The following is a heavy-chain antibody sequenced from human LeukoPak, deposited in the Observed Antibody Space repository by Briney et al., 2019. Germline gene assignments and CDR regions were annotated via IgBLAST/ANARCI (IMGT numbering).Heavy chain of an antibody. CDR2: MNHSGST. CDR1: GGSFSGYY. D-gene: IGHD6-13*01. V-gene: IGHV4-34*01. J-gene: IGHJ4*02. Sequence: PSETLSLTCAVYGGSFSGYYWSLIRQPPGKGLEWIGEMNHSGSTNYNPSLKSRVTISVDTSKNQFSLKLSSVTAAGTAVYYCARAGYSSSWYHRNFDYWGQGTLVTVSS. CDR3: ARAGYSSSWYHRNFDY.